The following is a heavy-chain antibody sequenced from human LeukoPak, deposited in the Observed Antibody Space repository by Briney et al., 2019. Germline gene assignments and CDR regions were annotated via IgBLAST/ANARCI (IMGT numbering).Heavy chain of an antibody. CDR2: FGPEDGET. CDR1: GYTLTELS. J-gene: IGHJ6*04. V-gene: IGHV1-24*01. Sequence: GASVKVSCKVSGYTLTELSMHWVRQAPGKGLEWMGGFGPEDGETIYAQKFQGRVTMTEDTSTDTAYMELSSLRSEDTAVYYCATVPNYFRGYYGMDVWDKGTTVTVSS. CDR3: ATVPNYFRGYYGMDV. D-gene: IGHD3-10*02.